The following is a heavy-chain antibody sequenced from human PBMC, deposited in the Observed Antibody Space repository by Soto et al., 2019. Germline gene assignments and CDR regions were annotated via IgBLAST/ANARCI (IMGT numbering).Heavy chain of an antibody. CDR2: INPSGGST. J-gene: IGHJ4*02. CDR3: ARAPPDSYYYGSGSYPHIDY. D-gene: IGHD3-10*01. Sequence: ASVKVSCKASGYTFTSYYMHWVRQAPGQGLEWMGIINPSGGSTSYAQKFQGRVTMTRDTSTSTVYMELSSLRSEDTAVYYCARAPPDSYYYGSGSYPHIDYWGQGTLVTVSS. CDR1: GYTFTSYY. V-gene: IGHV1-46*01.